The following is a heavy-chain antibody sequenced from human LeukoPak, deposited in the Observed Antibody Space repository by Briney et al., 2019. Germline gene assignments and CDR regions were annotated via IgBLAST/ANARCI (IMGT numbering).Heavy chain of an antibody. D-gene: IGHD3-3*01. J-gene: IGHJ2*01. CDR1: GFTFDDYA. V-gene: IGHV3-9*01. CDR3: AKDSGTIFGVVTDYWYFDL. CDR2: TSWNSGSI. Sequence: GGSLRLSCAASGFTFDDYAMHWVRQAPGKGLEWVSGTSWNSGSIGYADSVKGRFTISRDNAKNSLYLQMNSLRAEDTALYYCAKDSGTIFGVVTDYWYFDLWGRGTLVTVSS.